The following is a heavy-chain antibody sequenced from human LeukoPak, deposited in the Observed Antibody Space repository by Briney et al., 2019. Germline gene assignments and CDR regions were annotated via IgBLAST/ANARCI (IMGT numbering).Heavy chain of an antibody. CDR3: ARGGSIAARPIDY. V-gene: IGHV3-64*01. CDR2: ISSNGGST. D-gene: IGHD6-6*01. CDR1: GFTFSSYA. J-gene: IGHJ4*02. Sequence: GGSLRLSCAASGFTFSSYAMHWVRQAPGKGLEYVSAISSNGGSTYYANSVKGRFTISRDNSKNTLFLQMGSLRAEDMPVYYCARGGSIAARPIDYWGQGTLVTVSS.